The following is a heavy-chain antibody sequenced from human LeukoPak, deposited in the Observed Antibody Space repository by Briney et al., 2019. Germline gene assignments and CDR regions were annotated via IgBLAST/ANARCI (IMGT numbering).Heavy chain of an antibody. V-gene: IGHV3-30*02. CDR3: ARGGGSYLIFDY. Sequence: GGSLRLSCAASGFTFSSYGMHWVRQAPGKGLEWVAFIRYDGSNKYYADSVKGRFTISRDNSKNTLYLQMNSLRAEDTAVYYCARGGGSYLIFDYWGQGTLVTVSS. CDR1: GFTFSSYG. D-gene: IGHD1-26*01. J-gene: IGHJ4*02. CDR2: IRYDGSNK.